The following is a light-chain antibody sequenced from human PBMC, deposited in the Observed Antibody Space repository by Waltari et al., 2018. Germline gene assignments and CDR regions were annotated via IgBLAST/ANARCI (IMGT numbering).Light chain of an antibody. V-gene: IGLV1-44*01. CDR3: AAWDDSLNGVV. CDR1: SSNIGSPS. CDR2: SNN. Sequence: QSVVTQPPSASGTPGQRVTISCSGSSSNIGSPSVNWYQQLPGTAPKLLIYSNNEGPSGVPDRVSGSKSGTSASLASSGVQSEDEADYYCAAWDDSLNGVVFGGGTKLTVL. J-gene: IGLJ2*01.